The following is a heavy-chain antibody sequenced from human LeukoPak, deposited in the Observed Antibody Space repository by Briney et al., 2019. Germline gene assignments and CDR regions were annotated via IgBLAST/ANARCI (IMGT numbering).Heavy chain of an antibody. D-gene: IGHD3-22*01. CDR2: TDSGSGT. Sequence: GGSLRLSCAVSGFTVGSNYMSWVRQAPGKGLEWVSVTDSGSGTYYADSVKGRFTISRDNSKNTLYLQMNSLRADDTAIYYCARGHSRDYYYAVDVWGQGTTVTVSS. CDR1: GFTVGSNY. V-gene: IGHV3-66*01. J-gene: IGHJ6*02. CDR3: ARGHSRDYYYAVDV.